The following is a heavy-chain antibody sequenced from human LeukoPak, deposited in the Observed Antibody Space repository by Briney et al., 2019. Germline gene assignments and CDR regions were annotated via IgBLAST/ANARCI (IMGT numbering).Heavy chain of an antibody. CDR3: ARDRLTYFDY. CDR2: ISSSSSYI. CDR1: GFTFSTYA. J-gene: IGHJ4*02. D-gene: IGHD3-16*01. V-gene: IGHV3-21*01. Sequence: PGGSLRLSCAASGFTFSTYAMNWVRQAPGKGLEWVSSISSSSSYIYYADSVKGRFTISRDNAKNSLYLQMNSLRAEDTAVYYCARDRLTYFDYWGQGTLVTVSS.